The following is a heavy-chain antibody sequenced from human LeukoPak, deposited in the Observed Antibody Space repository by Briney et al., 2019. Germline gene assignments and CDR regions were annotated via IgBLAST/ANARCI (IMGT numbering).Heavy chain of an antibody. D-gene: IGHD1-26*01. J-gene: IGHJ4*02. CDR1: GGSITSYY. CDR3: ARGVGATHFDY. Sequence: SETLSLTCTVSGGSITSYYWTWIRQPPGKGLEWVGYIPYGGSTNYNPSLKSRVTMSLDSSKNQFSLKLSSVTAADTAVYYCARGVGATHFDYWGQGIPVTVSS. V-gene: IGHV4-59*01. CDR2: IPYGGST.